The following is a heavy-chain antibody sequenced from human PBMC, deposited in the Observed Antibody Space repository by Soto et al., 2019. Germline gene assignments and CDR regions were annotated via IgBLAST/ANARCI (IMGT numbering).Heavy chain of an antibody. Sequence: GASVKVSCKASGYTFTSYGISWVRQAAGQGLEWMGWISAYNGNTNYAQKLQGRVTMTTDTSTSTAYMELRSLRSDGTAVYYCARDPPPFVEWPTFNWFDPWGQGTLVTVSS. D-gene: IGHD3-3*01. CDR2: ISAYNGNT. J-gene: IGHJ5*02. V-gene: IGHV1-18*01. CDR1: GYTFTSYG. CDR3: ARDPPPFVEWPTFNWFDP.